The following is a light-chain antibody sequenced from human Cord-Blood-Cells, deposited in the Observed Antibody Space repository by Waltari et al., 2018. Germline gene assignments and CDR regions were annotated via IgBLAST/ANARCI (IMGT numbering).Light chain of an antibody. CDR2: GKN. Sequence: SSELTQDPAVSVALGQTVRITCQGDSLRRYYASWYQQKPGQAPVLFISGKNNRPSGIPDRSSGSSSGNTASLTITGAQAEDEADYYCNSRDSSGNHQVVFGGGTKLTVL. CDR3: NSRDSSGNHQVV. J-gene: IGLJ2*01. V-gene: IGLV3-19*01. CDR1: SLRRYY.